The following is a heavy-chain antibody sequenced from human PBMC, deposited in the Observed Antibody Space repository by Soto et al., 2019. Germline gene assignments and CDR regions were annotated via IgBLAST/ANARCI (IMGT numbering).Heavy chain of an antibody. CDR2: ISSSSTYT. Sequence: PGGSLRLSCAASGFTFSDYYINWIRQAPGKGLEWVSYISSSSTYTNYADSVKGRFTISRDNAKNSLYLQMNSLRAEDTAVYYCGSTAVMAGDYFDYWGQGTPVTVS. CDR3: GSTAVMAGDYFDY. V-gene: IGHV3-11*06. J-gene: IGHJ4*02. CDR1: GFTFSDYY. D-gene: IGHD3-16*01.